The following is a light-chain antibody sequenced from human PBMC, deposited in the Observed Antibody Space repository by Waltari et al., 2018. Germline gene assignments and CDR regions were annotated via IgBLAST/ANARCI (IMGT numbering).Light chain of an antibody. V-gene: IGLV2-14*01. Sequence: QSALTQPASVSGSPGQSTTIACTGTSSDVGAYNFVSGYQQHPGKAPKLVMYEVSNRPSGVSNRFSGSKSGNTASLTISGLQAEDEADYYCSSYTTSSTVVFAGGTKLTVL. CDR2: EVS. CDR3: SSYTTSSTVV. CDR1: SSDVGAYNF. J-gene: IGLJ2*01.